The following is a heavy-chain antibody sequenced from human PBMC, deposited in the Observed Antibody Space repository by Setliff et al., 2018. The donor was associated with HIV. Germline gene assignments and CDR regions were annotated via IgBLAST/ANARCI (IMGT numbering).Heavy chain of an antibody. Sequence: GGSLRLSCSASGFTFSSYAMHWVRQAPGKGLEWVSSISSSCTIYYADSVKGRFTISRDNAKNSLFLQMNSLRAEDTAVYYCARGEPTILIEPAAFFDYWGQGTLVTVSS. CDR1: GFTFSSYA. CDR3: ARGEPTILIEPAAFFDY. CDR2: ISSSCTI. J-gene: IGHJ4*02. D-gene: IGHD2-2*01. V-gene: IGHV3-21*01.